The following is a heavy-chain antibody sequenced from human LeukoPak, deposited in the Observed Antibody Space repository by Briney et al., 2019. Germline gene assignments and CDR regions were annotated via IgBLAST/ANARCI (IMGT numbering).Heavy chain of an antibody. D-gene: IGHD3-3*01. J-gene: IGHJ3*02. V-gene: IGHV1-8*01. CDR3: ASASNDFWSGYSFSVAFDI. CDR1: GYTFTSYD. CDR2: MNPNSGNT. Sequence: VASVKVSCLASGYTFTSYDINWVRQATGQGLEGMGWMNPNSGNTGYAQMFQGTVTMTRSTSITTAYMKLSSLRSEDTAVYYCASASNDFWSGYSFSVAFDIWAQGTMVTVPS.